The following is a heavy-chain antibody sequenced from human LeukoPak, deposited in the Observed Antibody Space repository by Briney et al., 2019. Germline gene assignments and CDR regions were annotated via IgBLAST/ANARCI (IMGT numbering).Heavy chain of an antibody. V-gene: IGHV4-61*02. D-gene: IGHD6-6*01. CDR2: IYTSGST. J-gene: IGHJ6*03. CDR1: GGSISSGSYY. Sequence: SETLSLTCTVSGGSISSGSYYWSWIRQPAGKGLEWIGRIYTSGSTNYNPSLKSRVTISVDTSKNQFSLKLSSVTAADTAVYYCARVVAARPPYYYYYYMDVWGKGTTVTVSS. CDR3: ARVVAARPPYYYYYYMDV.